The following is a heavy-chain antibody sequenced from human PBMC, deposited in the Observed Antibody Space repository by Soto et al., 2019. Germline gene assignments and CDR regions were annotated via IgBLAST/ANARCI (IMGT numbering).Heavy chain of an antibody. CDR1: GGSISTGVYS. CDR2: IYHSGST. Sequence: PSETLSLTCAVSGGSISTGVYSWSWIRQPPGKGLEWVGYIYHSGSTHYNPSLKSRVTISMDKPKNQFSLKLSSVTAADTAVYYCVREKGYCSGGNCHDTMTAVTTRYFDYWGQGTLVTVSS. J-gene: IGHJ4*02. D-gene: IGHD2-15*01. V-gene: IGHV4-30-2*01. CDR3: VREKGYCSGGNCHDTMTAVTTRYFDY.